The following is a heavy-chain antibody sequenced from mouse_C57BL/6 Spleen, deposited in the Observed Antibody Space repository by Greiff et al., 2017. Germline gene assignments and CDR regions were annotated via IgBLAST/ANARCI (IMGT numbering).Heavy chain of an antibody. J-gene: IGHJ2*01. CDR3: ARNYYGSSYNFDY. D-gene: IGHD1-1*01. Sequence: QVQLQQPGAELVKPGASVKLSCKASGYTFTSYWMHWVKQRPGQGLEWIGMIHPNSGSTNYNEKFKSKATLTVDKSSRTAYMQLSSLTSEDSAVYYCARNYYGSSYNFDYWGQGTTLTVSS. CDR1: GYTFTSYW. CDR2: IHPNSGST. V-gene: IGHV1-64*01.